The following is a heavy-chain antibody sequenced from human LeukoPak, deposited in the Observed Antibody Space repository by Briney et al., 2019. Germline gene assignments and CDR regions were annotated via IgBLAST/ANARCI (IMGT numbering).Heavy chain of an antibody. D-gene: IGHD3-22*01. Sequence: GGSLRPSCAASGFNFANHAMSWVRQTPGKGLEWVSAISGSGGSTYYADSVKGRFTISRDNSKNTLYLQMNSLRAEDTAVYYCAKDSPYYYDSSGYSSYWGQGTLVTVSS. CDR3: AKDSPYYYDSSGYSSY. J-gene: IGHJ4*02. CDR2: ISGSGGST. V-gene: IGHV3-23*01. CDR1: GFNFANHA.